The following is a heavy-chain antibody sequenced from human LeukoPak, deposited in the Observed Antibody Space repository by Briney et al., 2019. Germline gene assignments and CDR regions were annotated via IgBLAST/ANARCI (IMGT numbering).Heavy chain of an antibody. CDR1: GFTFSSYS. CDR2: IYSSGST. CDR3: ARHYGP. Sequence: GSLRLSCVASGFTFSSYSMNWIRQPPGKGLEWIGSIYSSGSTYYNPSLKSRVTISVDTSKNQFSLKLTSVTAADTAVYYCARHYGPWGQGTLVTVSS. D-gene: IGHD4-17*01. J-gene: IGHJ5*02. V-gene: IGHV4-39*01.